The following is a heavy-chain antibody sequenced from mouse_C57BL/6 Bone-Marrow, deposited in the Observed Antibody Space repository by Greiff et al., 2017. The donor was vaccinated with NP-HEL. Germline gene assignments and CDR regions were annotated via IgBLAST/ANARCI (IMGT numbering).Heavy chain of an antibody. V-gene: IGHV5-6*01. CDR3: AGHYYLRAWFAY. Sequence: EVKLMESGGDLVKPGGSLKLSCAASGFTFSSYGMSWVRQTPDKRLEWVATISSGGSYTYYPDSVKGRFTISRDNARNTLYLQMSSLKSEDTATYYCAGHYYLRAWFAYWGQGTLVTVSA. D-gene: IGHD1-1*01. CDR2: ISSGGSYT. J-gene: IGHJ3*01. CDR1: GFTFSSYG.